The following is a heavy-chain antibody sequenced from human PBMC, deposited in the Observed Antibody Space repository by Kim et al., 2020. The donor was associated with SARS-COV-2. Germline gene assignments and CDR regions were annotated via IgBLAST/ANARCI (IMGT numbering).Heavy chain of an antibody. Sequence: ASVKVSCKASGYTFTSYDINWVRQATGQGLEWMGWMNPNSGNTGYAQKFQGRVTMTRNTSISTAYMELSSLRSEDTAVYYCASLYSGYDSAGISTGYWGQGTLVTVSS. J-gene: IGHJ4*02. CDR2: MNPNSGNT. CDR3: ASLYSGYDSAGISTGY. D-gene: IGHD5-12*01. V-gene: IGHV1-8*01. CDR1: GYTFTSYD.